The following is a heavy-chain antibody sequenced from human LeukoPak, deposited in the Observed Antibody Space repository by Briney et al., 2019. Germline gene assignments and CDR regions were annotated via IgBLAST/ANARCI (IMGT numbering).Heavy chain of an antibody. CDR2: INHSGST. Sequence: SETLSLTCAVYGGSFSGYYWSWIRQPPGKGLEWIGEINHSGSTNYNPSLKSRVTISVDTSKNQFSLKLSSVTAADTAVYYCARGLFRVTMVRGVYKPFDYWGQGTLVTVSS. CDR3: ARGLFRVTMVRGVYKPFDY. CDR1: GGSFSGYY. J-gene: IGHJ4*02. V-gene: IGHV4-34*01. D-gene: IGHD3-10*01.